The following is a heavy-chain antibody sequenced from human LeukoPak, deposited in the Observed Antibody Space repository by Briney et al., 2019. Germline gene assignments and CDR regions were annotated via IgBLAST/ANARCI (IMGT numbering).Heavy chain of an antibody. CDR3: ARDWRYCSGGSCYSGGLDY. Sequence: PGGSLRLSCAASGFTFNSYSMNWVRQAPGKGLEWVSSISSSSSYIYYADSVKGRFTISRDNAKNSLYLQMNSLRAEDTAVYYCARDWRYCSGGSCYSGGLDYWGQGTLVTVSS. CDR2: ISSSSSYI. CDR1: GFTFNSYS. J-gene: IGHJ4*02. D-gene: IGHD2-15*01. V-gene: IGHV3-21*01.